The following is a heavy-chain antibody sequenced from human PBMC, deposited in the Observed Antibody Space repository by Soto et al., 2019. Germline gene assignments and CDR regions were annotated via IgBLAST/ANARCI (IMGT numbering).Heavy chain of an antibody. V-gene: IGHV1-69*06. CDR2: IIPIFGTA. CDR1: GGTFSSYA. CDR3: ASIGRADILTGGGDY. D-gene: IGHD3-9*01. Sequence: QVQLVQSGAEVKKPGSSVKVSCKASGGTFSSYAISWVRQVPGQGLEWMGGIIPIFGTANYAQKFQGRVTITEDKSASTAYIELSSLRSEDTAVYYCASIGRADILTGGGDYWGQGTLVTVSS. J-gene: IGHJ4*02.